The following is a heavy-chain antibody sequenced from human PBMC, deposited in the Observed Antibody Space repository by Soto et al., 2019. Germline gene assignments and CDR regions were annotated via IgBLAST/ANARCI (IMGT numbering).Heavy chain of an antibody. J-gene: IGHJ5*02. CDR2: ITISGNYI. V-gene: IGHV3-21*01. D-gene: IGHD2-8*01. CDR1: GFAFQTYT. CDR3: AKVGVLRTNFRWFDL. Sequence: GQLVESGGGLVKPGGSLRLSCAASGFAFQTYTMEWLRQPPGKGLEWVSSITISGNYIYYADSVKGRFTISRDNGRNSVSLQMNSLRAEDTAVYYCAKVGVLRTNFRWFDLWGQGTLVTVSS.